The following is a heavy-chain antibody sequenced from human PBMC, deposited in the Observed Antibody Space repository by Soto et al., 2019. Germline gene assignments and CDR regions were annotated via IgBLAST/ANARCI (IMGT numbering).Heavy chain of an antibody. CDR1: GFTFSSYW. D-gene: IGHD2-2*01. J-gene: IGHJ4*02. V-gene: IGHV3-7*01. CDR2: IKQDGSEK. Sequence: EVQLVESGGGLVQPGGSLRLSCAASGFTFSSYWMSWVRQAPGKGLEWVANIKQDGSEKYYVDSVKGRFTIYRDTAKNSLYLQMNSLRAEDTAVYYCARDTPKYHLIAGPFDYWGQGTLVTVSS. CDR3: ARDTPKYHLIAGPFDY.